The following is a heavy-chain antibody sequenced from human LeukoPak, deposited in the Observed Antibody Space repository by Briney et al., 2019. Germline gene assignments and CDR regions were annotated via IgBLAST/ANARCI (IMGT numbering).Heavy chain of an antibody. J-gene: IGHJ6*03. D-gene: IGHD3-16*01. CDR2: INHSGST. V-gene: IGHV4-34*01. CDR1: GGSFSGYY. Sequence: SETLSLTCAVYGGSFSGYYWSWLRQPPGKGLEWIGEINHSGSTNYNPSLKSRVTISVDTSKNQFSLKLSSVTAADTAVYYCARETSQKGAHYMDVWGKGTTVTISS. CDR3: ARETSQKGAHYMDV.